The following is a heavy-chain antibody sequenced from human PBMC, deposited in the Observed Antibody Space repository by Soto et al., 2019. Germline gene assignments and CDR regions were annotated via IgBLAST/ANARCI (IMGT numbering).Heavy chain of an antibody. D-gene: IGHD3-22*01. CDR2: FDPEDGET. CDR3: ATHIPDSSGYYSWAYYFDY. J-gene: IGHJ4*02. Sequence: ASLKVSCKVSGYTLTELSMHWVRQAPGKGLEWMGGFDPEDGETIYAQKFQGRVTMTEDTSTDTAYMELSSLRSEDTAVYYCATHIPDSSGYYSWAYYFDYWGQGTLVTVSS. CDR1: GYTLTELS. V-gene: IGHV1-24*01.